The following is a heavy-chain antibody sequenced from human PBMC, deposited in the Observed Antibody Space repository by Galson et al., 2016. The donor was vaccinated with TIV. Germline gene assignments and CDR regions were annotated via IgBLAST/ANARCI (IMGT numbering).Heavy chain of an antibody. J-gene: IGHJ5*02. CDR3: ARCFPVIPPSMSGVSTGNTWVDP. CDR1: GDTFNIYA. CDR2: IIPIFGEA. D-gene: IGHD5/OR15-5a*01. Sequence: SVKVSCKASGDTFNIYAISWVRQAPGQGLEWMGGIIPIFGEANYAQKFQGRVTITADDSTSTAYVEVSSLTSDDTVTDYCARCFPVIPPSMSGVSTGNTWVDPGGQGTQVTVSS. V-gene: IGHV1-69*13.